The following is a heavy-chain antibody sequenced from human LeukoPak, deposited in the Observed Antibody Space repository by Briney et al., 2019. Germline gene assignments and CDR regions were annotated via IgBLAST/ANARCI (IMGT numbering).Heavy chain of an antibody. D-gene: IGHD3-22*01. J-gene: IGHJ4*02. CDR3: ARDRKTYYYDSSGYPHDY. Sequence: GGSLRLSCAASGFTFSDYYMSWIRQAPGKGLEWVSYISSSDSTIYYADSVKGRFTISRDNAKNSLYLQMNSLRAEDTALYYCARDRKTYYYDSSGYPHDYWGQGTLVTVSS. V-gene: IGHV3-11*01. CDR1: GFTFSDYY. CDR2: ISSSDSTI.